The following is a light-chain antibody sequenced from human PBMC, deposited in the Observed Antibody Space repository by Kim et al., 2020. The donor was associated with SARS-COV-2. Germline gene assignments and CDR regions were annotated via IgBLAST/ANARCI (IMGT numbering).Light chain of an antibody. V-gene: IGLV6-57*01. J-gene: IGLJ3*02. CDR3: QSYDSSNQV. CDR2: EDN. Sequence: GRTVTSSCTRSSGSIASNFVQYYQQRPGRSPTTVINEDNQRPSGVPDRFSVSIDSSSNSASLTISVLKAEEEDDYCCQSYDSSNQVFGGGTQLTVL. CDR1: SGSIASNF.